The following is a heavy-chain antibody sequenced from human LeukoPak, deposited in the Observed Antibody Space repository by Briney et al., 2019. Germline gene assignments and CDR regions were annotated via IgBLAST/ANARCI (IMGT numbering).Heavy chain of an antibody. CDR1: GFTVSTNC. Sequence: GVSLRLSCAASGFTVSTNCMTWVRQAPGKGLEWVSTIYSGGTTYYADSVMGRFTISRHNSRNTLYLQMNSLRAEDTAVYYCARVDTVMAYYFDLWGQGTLVTVSS. V-gene: IGHV3-53*04. D-gene: IGHD5-18*01. CDR2: IYSGGTT. J-gene: IGHJ4*02. CDR3: ARVDTVMAYYFDL.